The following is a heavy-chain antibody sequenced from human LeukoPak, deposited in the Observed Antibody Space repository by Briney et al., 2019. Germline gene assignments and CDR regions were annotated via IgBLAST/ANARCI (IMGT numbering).Heavy chain of an antibody. CDR1: GGSIDSSRHY. J-gene: IGHJ5*02. Sequence: SETLSLTCSVSGGSIDSSRHYWGWIRQPPGKGPEWIASIHYNGRSYYSPSLKTRLTISVDTSKNQFSLKLSSVTAADTAIYYCAKDVTVTGINYFDPWGQGTLVTVSS. CDR2: IHYNGRS. V-gene: IGHV4-39*07. D-gene: IGHD4-11*01. CDR3: AKDVTVTGINYFDP.